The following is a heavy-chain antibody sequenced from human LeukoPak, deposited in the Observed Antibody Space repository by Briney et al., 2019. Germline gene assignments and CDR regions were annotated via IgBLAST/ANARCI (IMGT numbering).Heavy chain of an antibody. Sequence: PSETLSLTCTVSGCTISSYYWRWIRQPPGKGLEWVGYIYYSGSTNYNPSIKSGGTISVDTSKNQFSLKLRYVPAADTAACYCSGAGHGRGSFRLWFDPWGQGTLVTVSS. CDR3: SGAGHGRGSFRLWFDP. CDR2: IYYSGST. V-gene: IGHV4-59*03. D-gene: IGHD1-14*01. CDR1: GCTISSYY. J-gene: IGHJ5*02.